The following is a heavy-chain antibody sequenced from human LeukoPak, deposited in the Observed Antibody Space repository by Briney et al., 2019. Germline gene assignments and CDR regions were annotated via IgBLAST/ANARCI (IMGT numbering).Heavy chain of an antibody. CDR1: GFTFDDYA. V-gene: IGHV3-9*01. CDR3: ANGGGEGGFDY. Sequence: PGRSLRLSCAASGFTFDDYAMPWVRQAPGKGLEWVSGIRWNSGSIGYADSVKGRFTISRDNAKNSLYLQMNSLRAEDTALYYCANGGGEGGFDYWGQGTLVTVSS. CDR2: IRWNSGSI. D-gene: IGHD3-16*01. J-gene: IGHJ4*02.